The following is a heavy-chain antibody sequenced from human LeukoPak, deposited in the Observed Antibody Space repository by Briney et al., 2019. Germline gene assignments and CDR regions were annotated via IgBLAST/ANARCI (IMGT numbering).Heavy chain of an antibody. CDR2: IFYSGST. Sequence: PTLSLTCAVSGGSISRGGYSWSWVRQPLGKGLGGVWDIFYSGSTNYNPSLKSRVTISIDTSKNQFYLKVNSVTAADTAVYYCARVSLAVAGVQYYYFDHWGQGTLVTVSS. V-gene: IGHV4-30-2*03. CDR3: ARVSLAVAGVQYYYFDH. J-gene: IGHJ4*02. CDR1: GGSISRGGYS. D-gene: IGHD6-19*01.